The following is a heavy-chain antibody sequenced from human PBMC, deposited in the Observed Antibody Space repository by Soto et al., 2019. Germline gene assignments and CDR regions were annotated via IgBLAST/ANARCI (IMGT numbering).Heavy chain of an antibody. V-gene: IGHV3-23*01. CDR2: ISGSGGST. Sequence: GGSLRLSCAASGFTFSSYAMSWVRQAPGKGLEWVSAISGSGGSTYYADSVKGRFTISRDNSKNTLYLQMNSLRAEDTAVYYCAKGLVGYCSSTSCYDQRAALDYWGQGTLVTVSS. CDR3: AKGLVGYCSSTSCYDQRAALDY. J-gene: IGHJ4*02. D-gene: IGHD2-2*03. CDR1: GFTFSSYA.